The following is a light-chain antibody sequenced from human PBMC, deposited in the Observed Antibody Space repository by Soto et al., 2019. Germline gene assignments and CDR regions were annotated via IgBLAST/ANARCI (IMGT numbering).Light chain of an antibody. V-gene: IGKV3-20*01. CDR3: HFYGSLPRT. Sequence: EILLTQSPGTLSLSPGEGATLSCRASQSISTSYLAWYQQKPGQAPRLLIHGASNSATDIPDRFSGAGSGTDFTLTISRLEPEDCAVYYCHFYGSLPRTFGQGTRVEV. J-gene: IGKJ1*01. CDR2: GAS. CDR1: QSISTSY.